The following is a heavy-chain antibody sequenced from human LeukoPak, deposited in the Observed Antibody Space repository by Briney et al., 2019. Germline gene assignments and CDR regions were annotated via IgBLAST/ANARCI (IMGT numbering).Heavy chain of an antibody. D-gene: IGHD4-17*01. V-gene: IGHV4-4*02. Sequence: SETLSLTCAVSGGSISSSNWWSWVRQPPGKGLEWIGEIYHSGSTNYNPSLKSRVTISVDKSKNQFSLKLSSVTAADTAVYYCARDYGDYMWGTQSGFDPWGQGTLVTVSS. CDR2: IYHSGST. CDR1: GGSISSSNW. J-gene: IGHJ5*02. CDR3: ARDYGDYMWGTQSGFDP.